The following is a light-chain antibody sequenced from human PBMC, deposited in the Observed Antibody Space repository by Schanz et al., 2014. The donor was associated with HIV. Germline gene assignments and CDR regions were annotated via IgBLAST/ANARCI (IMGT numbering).Light chain of an antibody. J-gene: IGKJ1*01. CDR2: EAS. CDR1: QSVSGSY. V-gene: IGKV3-11*01. CDR3: QQCSSWPGT. Sequence: EIVLTQSPGTLSLSPGERATLSCRASQSVSGSYLPWYQQKPGQAPRLLIYEASNRATGIPARFSGSGSGTDFTLTIRSLDPEDFAVYYCQQCSSWPGTFGQGTKVEIK.